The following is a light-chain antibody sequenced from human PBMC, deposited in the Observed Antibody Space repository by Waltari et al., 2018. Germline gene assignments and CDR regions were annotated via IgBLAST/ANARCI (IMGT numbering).Light chain of an antibody. CDR1: STDIGAHVF. CDR3: RSYTRGRTYV. Sequence: QSVLTQPASVSGSPGQSIAISCSGSSTDIGAHVFVYLYQQHPGKAPKLIIFDVSSRPSGISYRFSGSKFRNTASLTISGLQAEDEADYFCRSYTRGRTYVFGSGTKVTVL. CDR2: DVS. V-gene: IGLV2-14*03. J-gene: IGLJ1*01.